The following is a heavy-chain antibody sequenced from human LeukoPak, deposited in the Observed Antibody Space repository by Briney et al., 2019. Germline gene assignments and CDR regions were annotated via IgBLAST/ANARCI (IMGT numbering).Heavy chain of an antibody. CDR3: AADRYSSGWYRSAFDI. V-gene: IGHV1-58*01. D-gene: IGHD6-19*01. CDR2: IVVGSGNT. J-gene: IGHJ3*02. Sequence: ASVKVSCKASGFTFTSSAVQWVRQARGQRLEWIGWIVVGSGNTNYAQKFQERVTITRDMSTSTAYMELSSLRSEDTAVYYCAADRYSSGWYRSAFDIWGQGTMVTVSS. CDR1: GFTFTSSA.